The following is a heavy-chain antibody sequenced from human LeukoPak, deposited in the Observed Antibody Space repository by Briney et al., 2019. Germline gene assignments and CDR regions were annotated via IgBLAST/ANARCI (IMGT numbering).Heavy chain of an antibody. CDR3: AKNYGDTSN. D-gene: IGHD4-17*01. Sequence: SETPSLTCAVYGGSFSGYYWSWIRQPPGKGLEWIGEINHSGSTNYNPSLKSRVTISVDTSKNQFSLKLSSVTAADTAVYYCAKNYGDTSNWGQGTLVTVSS. V-gene: IGHV4-34*01. J-gene: IGHJ4*02. CDR1: GGSFSGYY. CDR2: INHSGST.